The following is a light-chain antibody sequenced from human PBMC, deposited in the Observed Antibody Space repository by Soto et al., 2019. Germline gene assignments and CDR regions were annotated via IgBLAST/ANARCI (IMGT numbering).Light chain of an antibody. CDR3: QVWDDNSDHHV. Sequence: SYELTQTSSVSVAPGQTARISCGGNSIGGKSVHWYQQKPGQAPVVVVYDDSDRPSGIPERFSGSNSGNTATLTISRVEAGDEADYHCQVWDDNSDHHVFGTGTKATVL. V-gene: IGLV3-21*02. CDR2: DDS. CDR1: SIGGKS. J-gene: IGLJ1*01.